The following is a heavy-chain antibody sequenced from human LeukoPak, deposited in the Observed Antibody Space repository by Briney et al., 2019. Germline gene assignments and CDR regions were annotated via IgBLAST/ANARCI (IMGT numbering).Heavy chain of an antibody. V-gene: IGHV3-21*01. Sequence: PGGSLRLPCAASGFTFSSYSMNWVRQAPGKGLEWVSSISSSSSYIYYADSVKGRFTISRDNAKNSLYLQMNSLRAEDTAVYYCARRYDYVWGSYRPIDYWGQGTLVTVSS. J-gene: IGHJ4*02. D-gene: IGHD3-16*02. CDR2: ISSSSSYI. CDR1: GFTFSSYS. CDR3: ARRYDYVWGSYRPIDY.